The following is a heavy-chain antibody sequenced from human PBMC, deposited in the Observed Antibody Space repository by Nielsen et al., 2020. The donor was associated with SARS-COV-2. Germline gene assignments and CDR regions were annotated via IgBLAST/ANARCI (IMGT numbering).Heavy chain of an antibody. CDR3: ASPNRVDGMDV. V-gene: IGHV1-8*01. CDR2: MNPNSGNT. D-gene: IGHD1-14*01. Sequence: ASVKVSCKVSGYTLTELSMHWVRQATGQGLEWMGWMNPNSGNTGYAQKFQGRVTMTRNTSISTAYMELSSLRSEDTAVYYCASPNRVDGMDVWGQGTTVTVSS. J-gene: IGHJ6*02. CDR1: GYTLTELS.